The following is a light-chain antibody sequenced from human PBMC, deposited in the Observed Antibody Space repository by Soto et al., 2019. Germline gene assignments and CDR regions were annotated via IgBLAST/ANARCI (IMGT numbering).Light chain of an antibody. V-gene: IGLV2-8*01. CDR1: SSDVGGYTY. Sequence: QSALTQPPSASGSPGQSVTISCTGTSSDVGGYTYVSWYQQHPGKAPKVMIYDVNKRPSGVPDRFSGSKSGNTASLTVSGIQAEHEADYNCSSHAVSDNPFVFGTGTKLTVL. J-gene: IGLJ1*01. CDR2: DVN. CDR3: SSHAVSDNPFV.